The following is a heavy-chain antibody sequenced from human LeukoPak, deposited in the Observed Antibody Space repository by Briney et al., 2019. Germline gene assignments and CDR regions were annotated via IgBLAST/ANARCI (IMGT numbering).Heavy chain of an antibody. D-gene: IGHD2-15*01. J-gene: IGHJ6*02. CDR2: INPSGGST. CDR1: GYTFTSYY. CDR3: ARGCSGGSCYSGMDV. Sequence: ASVKVSCKASGYTFTSYYMHWVRQAPGQGLEWMGIINPSGGSTSYAQKFQGRVTTTRDTSTSTVYMELSSLRSEDTAVYYCARGCSGGSCYSGMDVWGQGTTVTVSS. V-gene: IGHV1-46*01.